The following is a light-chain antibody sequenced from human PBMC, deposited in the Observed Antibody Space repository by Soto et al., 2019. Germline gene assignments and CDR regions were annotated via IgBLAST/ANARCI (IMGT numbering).Light chain of an antibody. V-gene: IGKV3-20*01. CDR3: QQYDSTPPT. CDR1: QSVNSNY. CDR2: GAS. Sequence: EIVLTQSPGTLSLSPGDRATLSCRASQSVNSNYLAWYQRKPGQAPRLLIYGASNRATDIPYRFSASGSGTDFILTITRLEAEDFAVYYCQQYDSTPPTFGQGIKVEVK. J-gene: IGKJ1*01.